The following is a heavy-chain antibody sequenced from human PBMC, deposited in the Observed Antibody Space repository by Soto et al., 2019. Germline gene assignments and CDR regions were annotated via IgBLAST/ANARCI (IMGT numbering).Heavy chain of an antibody. J-gene: IGHJ6*02. D-gene: IGHD3-10*01. Sequence: QVQLQESGPGLVKPSQTLSLTCTVSGGSISSGGYYWSWIRQHPGKGLEWIGYIYYSGSTYYNPSLKSRDTISVDTTQNQFSLKLSSVTAADTAVYYCAREARYYYGSGSYPNYYYGMDVWGHGTTVTVSS. CDR2: IYYSGST. CDR1: GGSISSGGYY. V-gene: IGHV4-31*03. CDR3: AREARYYYGSGSYPNYYYGMDV.